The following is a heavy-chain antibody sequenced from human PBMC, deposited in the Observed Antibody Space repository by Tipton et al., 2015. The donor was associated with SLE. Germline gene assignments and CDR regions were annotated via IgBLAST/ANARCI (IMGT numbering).Heavy chain of an antibody. V-gene: IGHV4-59*12. Sequence: LRLSCTVSGGSISSYYWSWIRQPPGKGLEWIGYIFYSGSTYYNPSLKSRVTISVDSSKNQFSLKLTSVTAADTAVYYCSRGVVGAVVTGDYFDYWGQGTLVTVSS. CDR2: IFYSGST. D-gene: IGHD4-23*01. CDR3: SRGVVGAVVTGDYFDY. CDR1: GGSISSYY. J-gene: IGHJ4*02.